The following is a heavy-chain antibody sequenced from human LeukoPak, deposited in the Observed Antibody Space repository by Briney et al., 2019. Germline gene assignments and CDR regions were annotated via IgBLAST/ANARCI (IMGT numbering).Heavy chain of an antibody. CDR3: ARRAVYGSGKTNWFDP. D-gene: IGHD3-10*01. Sequence: SETLSLTCTVSGGSISSYYWSRIRQPPGKGLERIGYIYYSGSTNYNPSLKSRVTISVDTSKNQFSLKLSSVTAADTAVYYCARRAVYGSGKTNWFDPWGQGTLVTVSS. CDR2: IYYSGST. CDR1: GGSISSYY. V-gene: IGHV4-59*08. J-gene: IGHJ5*02.